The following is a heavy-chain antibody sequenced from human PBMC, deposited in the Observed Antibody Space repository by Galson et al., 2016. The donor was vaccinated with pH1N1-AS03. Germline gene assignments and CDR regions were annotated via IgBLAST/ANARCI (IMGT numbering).Heavy chain of an antibody. V-gene: IGHV6-1*01. CDR1: GDSVSGSRGVA. D-gene: IGHD3-10*01. Sequence: CAISGDSVSGSRGVAWNWIRQSPSRGLEWLGRTFYWSKWSNDYAESVKSRITIDPDTSNNQFSLHLNSVTTEDTAVYFCARGKNSGFDYWGQGTPVTVSS. J-gene: IGHJ4*02. CDR2: TFYWSKWSN. CDR3: ARGKNSGFDY.